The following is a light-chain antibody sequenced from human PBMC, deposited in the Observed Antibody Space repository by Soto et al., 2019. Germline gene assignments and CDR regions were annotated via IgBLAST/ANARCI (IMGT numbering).Light chain of an antibody. CDR2: KAS. V-gene: IGKV1-5*03. CDR3: QQYSSLYT. J-gene: IGKJ2*01. Sequence: DIQMTQSPSTLSASVGDRVTITCRASQSISSWLAWYQQKPGKAPKLLIYKASSFDSGVPSRFSGSGSGTEFTLTISSLQPDDSATYYCQQYSSLYTFGQGTQLEIK. CDR1: QSISSW.